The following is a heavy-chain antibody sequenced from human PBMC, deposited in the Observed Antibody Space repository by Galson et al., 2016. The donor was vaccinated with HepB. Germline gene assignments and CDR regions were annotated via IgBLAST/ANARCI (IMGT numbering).Heavy chain of an antibody. J-gene: IGHJ3*01. CDR3: THLTRYAYAFDF. D-gene: IGHD2-2*01. V-gene: IGHV2-5*02. CDR1: GFSLRTSGVG. CDR2: ISWDDAE. Sequence: PALVKPPQTLTLTCTFSGFSLRTSGVGVGWIRQPPGEALEWLALISWDDAEHYSPSLKSRLTITADTSKNQVVLTMTNMDPVDTATYYCTHLTRYAYAFDFWGQGTMVTVSS.